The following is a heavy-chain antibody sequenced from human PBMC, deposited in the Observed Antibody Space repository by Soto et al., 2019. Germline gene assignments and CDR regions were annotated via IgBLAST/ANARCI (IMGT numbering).Heavy chain of an antibody. V-gene: IGHV2-5*02. Sequence: QITLRESGPTLVKPTQTLTLTCTFSGFSLTSSGVGVGWIRQPPGKALEWLALIYWDDDKRYSPSLKSRLTITKDTSKNPVVLTMTNMDPVDTATYYCAHRDPADSFDIWGQGTMVTVSS. CDR3: AHRDPADSFDI. CDR1: GFSLTSSGVG. J-gene: IGHJ3*02. CDR2: IYWDDDK.